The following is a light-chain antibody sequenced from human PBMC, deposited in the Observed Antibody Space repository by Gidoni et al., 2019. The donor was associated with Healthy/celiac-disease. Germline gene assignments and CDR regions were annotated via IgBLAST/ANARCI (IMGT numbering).Light chain of an antibody. V-gene: IGLV3-19*01. CDR2: GKT. Sequence: SSELPQAPAVSVPLCQTVRITFQRDSLRSYYASWYQQKPGQAPVLVIYGKTNRPSGIPDRFSGSSSGNTASLTITGAQAEDEADYYCNSRDSSGNLVVFGGGTKLTVL. J-gene: IGLJ2*01. CDR1: SLRSYY. CDR3: NSRDSSGNLVV.